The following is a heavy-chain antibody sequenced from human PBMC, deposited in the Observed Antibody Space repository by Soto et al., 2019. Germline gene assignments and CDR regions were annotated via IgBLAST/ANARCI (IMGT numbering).Heavy chain of an antibody. J-gene: IGHJ3*02. CDR2: INPNNGNT. CDR1: GYTFTGYY. D-gene: IGHD3-22*01. Sequence: ASVKVSCKASGYTFTGYYMHWVRQAPGQGLEWMGWINPNNGNTNYAQKLQGRVTMTTDTSTSTAYMELRSLRSDDTAVYYCARDSSGTNDAFDIWGQGTMVTVSS. CDR3: ARDSSGTNDAFDI. V-gene: IGHV1-18*04.